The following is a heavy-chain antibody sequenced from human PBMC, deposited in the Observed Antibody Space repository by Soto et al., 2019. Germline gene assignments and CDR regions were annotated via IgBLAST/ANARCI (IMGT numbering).Heavy chain of an antibody. J-gene: IGHJ4*02. D-gene: IGHD6-19*01. Sequence: DVQLLESGGGVVQPGGSLRLSCVASGFNFKKFAMSWVRQAPGEGLEWVSGISCCGGSTSYADSVKGRFSIARDDSTNTLSLQMNNLSVEDTAQYYSAKADGEQWLLPHLDKWGQGTLVTVS. CDR1: GFNFKKFA. CDR3: AKADGEQWLLPHLDK. CDR2: ISCCGGST. V-gene: IGHV3-23*01.